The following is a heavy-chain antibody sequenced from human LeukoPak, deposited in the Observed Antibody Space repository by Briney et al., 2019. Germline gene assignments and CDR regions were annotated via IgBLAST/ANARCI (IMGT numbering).Heavy chain of an antibody. D-gene: IGHD3-22*01. Sequence: ASVKVSCKASGYTFTGYYMHWVRQAPGQGLEWMGWINPNSGGTNYAQKFQGRATMTRDTSISTAYMELSRLRSDDTAVYYCAREYYDSSGYFDYWGQGTLVTVSS. V-gene: IGHV1-2*02. CDR2: INPNSGGT. CDR1: GYTFTGYY. J-gene: IGHJ4*02. CDR3: AREYYDSSGYFDY.